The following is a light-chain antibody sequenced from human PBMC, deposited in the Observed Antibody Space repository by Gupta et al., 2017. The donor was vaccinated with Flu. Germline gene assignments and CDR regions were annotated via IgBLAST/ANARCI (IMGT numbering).Light chain of an antibody. V-gene: IGKV3-20*01. CDR3: QQYGSPPPLT. CDR2: GAS. J-gene: IGKJ4*01. CDR1: QSGSGTF. Sequence: RATLSCRAMQSGSGTFLAWYQQKPGQAPRLLIYGASSRATGIPDRFSGTGSGADFTLTISRLEPEDFGVYYCQQYGSPPPLTFGGGTKVEIK.